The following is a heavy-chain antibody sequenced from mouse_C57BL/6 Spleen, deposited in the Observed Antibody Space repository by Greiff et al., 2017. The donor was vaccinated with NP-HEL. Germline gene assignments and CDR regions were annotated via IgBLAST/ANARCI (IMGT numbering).Heavy chain of an antibody. CDR2: IDPSDSYT. J-gene: IGHJ4*01. CDR1: GYTFTSYW. Sequence: VQLQQPGAELVMPGASVKLSCKASGYTFTSYWMHWVKQRPGQGLEWIGEIDPSDSYTNYNQKFKGKSTLTVDKSSSTAYMQLSSLTSEDSAVYYCARGDDYPYYALDYWGQGTSVTVSS. V-gene: IGHV1-69*01. CDR3: ARGDDYPYYALDY. D-gene: IGHD2-4*01.